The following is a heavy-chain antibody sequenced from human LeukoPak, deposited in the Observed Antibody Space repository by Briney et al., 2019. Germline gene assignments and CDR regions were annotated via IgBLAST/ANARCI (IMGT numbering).Heavy chain of an antibody. J-gene: IGHJ6*04. CDR1: GYTLTELS. CDR2: FDPEDGET. D-gene: IGHD6-13*01. CDR3: ATLSGRPIAAAGFGNYYYGMDV. Sequence: GASVKVSCKVSGYTLTELSMHWVRQAPGKGLEWMGGFDPEDGETIYAQKFQGRVTMTEDTSTDTAYMELSSLRSEDTAVYYCATLSGRPIAAAGFGNYYYGMDVWGKGTTVTASS. V-gene: IGHV1-24*01.